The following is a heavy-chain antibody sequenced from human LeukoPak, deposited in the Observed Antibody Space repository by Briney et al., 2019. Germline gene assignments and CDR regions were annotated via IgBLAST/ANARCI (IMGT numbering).Heavy chain of an antibody. CDR2: TNPNSGNT. Sequence: GAPVKVSCKASGYTFTSYDINWVRQATGQGLEWMGWTNPNSGNTGYAQKLQRRVTMTRNTSISTAYMELSSLRSEDTAVYYCARALTQYYDSSAAAGYWGQGTLVTVSS. CDR1: GYTFTSYD. D-gene: IGHD3-22*01. J-gene: IGHJ4*02. CDR3: ARALTQYYDSSAAAGY. V-gene: IGHV1-8*01.